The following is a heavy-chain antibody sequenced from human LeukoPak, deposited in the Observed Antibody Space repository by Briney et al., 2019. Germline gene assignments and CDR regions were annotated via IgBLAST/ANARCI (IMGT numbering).Heavy chain of an antibody. CDR3: ARQPKNSGWYSYSDY. CDR2: IYYSGST. CDR1: GGSISSSSCY. Sequence: SETLSLTCTVSGGSISSSSCYWGWIRQPPGKGLEWTGSIYYSGSTYYKPSLQSRVTISVDTSKNQLSLKLRSVTAADTAVYYCARQPKNSGWYSYSDYWGQGALVTVSS. J-gene: IGHJ4*02. V-gene: IGHV4-39*01. D-gene: IGHD6-19*01.